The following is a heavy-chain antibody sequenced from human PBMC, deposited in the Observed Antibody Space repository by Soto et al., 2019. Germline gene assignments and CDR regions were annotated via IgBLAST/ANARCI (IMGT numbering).Heavy chain of an antibody. CDR3: ARGGSSSSYLDYYYYGMDV. V-gene: IGHV4-30-2*01. J-gene: IGHJ6*02. CDR2: IYHSGST. Sequence: SETLSLTCAVSGGSISSGGYSWSWIRQPPGKGLEWIGYIYHSGSTYYNPSLKSRVTISVDRSKNQFSLKLSSVTAADTAVYYCARGGSSSSYLDYYYYGMDVWGQGTTVTVSS. CDR1: GGSISSGGYS. D-gene: IGHD6-6*01.